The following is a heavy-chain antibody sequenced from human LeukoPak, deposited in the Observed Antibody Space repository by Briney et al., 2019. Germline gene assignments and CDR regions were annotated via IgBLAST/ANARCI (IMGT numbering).Heavy chain of an antibody. D-gene: IGHD2-15*01. Sequence: SETLSLTCTVSGGSISSSSYYWGWIRQPPGKGLEWIGSIYYSGSTYYNPSLKSRVTISVDTSKNQFSLKLSSVTAADTAVYYCARILAARLDFDYWGQGTLVTVSS. CDR3: ARILAARLDFDY. CDR2: IYYSGST. J-gene: IGHJ4*02. V-gene: IGHV4-39*01. CDR1: GGSISSSSYY.